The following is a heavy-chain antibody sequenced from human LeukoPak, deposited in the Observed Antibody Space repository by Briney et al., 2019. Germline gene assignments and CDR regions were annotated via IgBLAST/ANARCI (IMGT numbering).Heavy chain of an antibody. D-gene: IGHD3-22*01. CDR2: ISGSGGST. V-gene: IGHV3-23*01. CDR1: VFTFSSDA. J-gene: IGHJ4*02. CDR3: AKDSSDSSGYHLDY. Sequence: VRSLRLSCAASVFTFSSDAMSCGRRAPGKGLEWFSGISGSGGSTYYADSVKGRFTISRDNSKNTLYLQMNSPRAEDTAVYYCAKDSSDSSGYHLDYWGQGTLVTVSS.